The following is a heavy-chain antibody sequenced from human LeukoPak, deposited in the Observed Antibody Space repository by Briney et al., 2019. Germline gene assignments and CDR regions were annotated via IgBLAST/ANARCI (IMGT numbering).Heavy chain of an antibody. V-gene: IGHV4-59*01. CDR1: GGSISSYY. D-gene: IGHD1-26*01. CDR3: ARANSGSYRI. CDR2: IYYSGST. Sequence: RTSETLSLTCTVSGGSISSYYWSWIRQPPGKGLEWIGYIYYSGSTNYNPSLKSRVTISVDTSKNQFSLKLSSVTAVDTAVYYCARANSGSYRIWGQGTLVTVSS. J-gene: IGHJ4*02.